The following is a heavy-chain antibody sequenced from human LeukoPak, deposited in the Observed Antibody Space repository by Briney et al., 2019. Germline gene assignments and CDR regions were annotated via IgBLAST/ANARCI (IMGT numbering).Heavy chain of an antibody. D-gene: IGHD6-19*01. V-gene: IGHV1-2*06. CDR1: GYTFTGYY. Sequence: ASVTVSFTASGYTFTGYYMHWVRQAPGQGLEWMGRINPNSGGTNYAQKFQGRVTMTRDTSISTAYMELSRLRSDDTAVYYCARADSSGWNTYWGQGTLVTVSS. CDR2: INPNSGGT. J-gene: IGHJ4*02. CDR3: ARADSSGWNTY.